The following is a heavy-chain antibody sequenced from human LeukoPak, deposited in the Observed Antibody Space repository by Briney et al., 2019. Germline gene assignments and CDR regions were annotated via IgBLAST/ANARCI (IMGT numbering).Heavy chain of an antibody. V-gene: IGHV3-30*18. J-gene: IGHJ4*02. CDR3: AKVFEGVLWFGEFFDY. Sequence: AGGSLRLSCAASGFTFSSYGMHWVRQAPGKGLEWVAVISYDGSNKYYADSVKGRFTISRDNSKNTLYLQMNSLRAEDTAVYYCAKVFEGVLWFGEFFDYWGQGTLVTVSS. CDR2: ISYDGSNK. CDR1: GFTFSSYG. D-gene: IGHD3-10*01.